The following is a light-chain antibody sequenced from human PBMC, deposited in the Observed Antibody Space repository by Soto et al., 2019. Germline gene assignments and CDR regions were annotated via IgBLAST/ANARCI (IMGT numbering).Light chain of an antibody. J-gene: IGKJ1*01. Sequence: EIVLTQSPGTLSLSPGERATLSCRASQSVSSSYLAWYQQKPGQPPRLLIFGASSRAAGIPDRFSGSGSGTDFTLTISRLEPEDFAVYYCQQYGSSPQTFGQGTKVDIK. CDR2: GAS. CDR3: QQYGSSPQT. V-gene: IGKV3-20*01. CDR1: QSVSSSY.